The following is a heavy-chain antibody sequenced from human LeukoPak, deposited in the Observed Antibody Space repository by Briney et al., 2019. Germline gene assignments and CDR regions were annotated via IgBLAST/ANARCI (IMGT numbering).Heavy chain of an antibody. Sequence: GGSLRLSCAASGFIVDDYAMYWVRQAPGKGLECVSLISGDGGSTYYADSVKGRFTISRDNSKNSLFLQMNSLRTEDTALYYCAKDILSEQWHDAFDIWGQGTMVTVSS. D-gene: IGHD6-19*01. CDR1: GFIVDDYA. CDR3: AKDILSEQWHDAFDI. J-gene: IGHJ3*02. CDR2: ISGDGGST. V-gene: IGHV3-43*02.